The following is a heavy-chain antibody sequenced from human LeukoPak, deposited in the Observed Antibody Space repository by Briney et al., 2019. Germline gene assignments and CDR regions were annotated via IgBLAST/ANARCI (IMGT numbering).Heavy chain of an antibody. CDR3: ARGYYDILTGYEQIDY. CDR2: ISGSGGST. V-gene: IGHV3-23*01. CDR1: GFTFSSYG. J-gene: IGHJ4*02. D-gene: IGHD3-9*01. Sequence: GGSLRLSCAASGFTFSSYGMSWVRQAPGKGLEWVSAISGSGGSTYYADSVKGRFTISRDNSKNTLYLQMNSLRAEDTAVYYCARGYYDILTGYEQIDYWGQGTLVTVSS.